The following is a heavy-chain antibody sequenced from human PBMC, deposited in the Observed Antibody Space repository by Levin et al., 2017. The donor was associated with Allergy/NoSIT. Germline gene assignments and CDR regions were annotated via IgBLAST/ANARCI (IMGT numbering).Heavy chain of an antibody. V-gene: IGHV3-9*01. CDR1: GFTFDDYA. D-gene: IGHD1-7*01. J-gene: IGHJ5*02. Sequence: GGSLRLSCAASGFTFDDYAMHWVRQAPGKGLEWVSGISWNSGSIGYADSVKGRFTISRDNAKNSLYLQMNSLRAEDTALYYCAKDGRTGTIGLGLNWFDPWGQGTLVTVSS. CDR3: AKDGRTGTIGLGLNWFDP. CDR2: ISWNSGSI.